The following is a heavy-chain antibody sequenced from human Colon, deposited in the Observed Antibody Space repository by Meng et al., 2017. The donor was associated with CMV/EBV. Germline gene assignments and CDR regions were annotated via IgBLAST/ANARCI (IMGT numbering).Heavy chain of an antibody. CDR3: AFALGYCSGGSCRMYGMDV. D-gene: IGHD2-15*01. Sequence: GESLKISCAASGLSTYNILWVRQAPGRGLEWVSSISPTSTNIFYADSVRGRFSVSRDNSKNTLYLQMNSLRAEDTAVYYCAFALGYCSGGSCRMYGMDVWGQGTTVTVSS. CDR1: GLSTYN. CDR2: ISPTSTNI. J-gene: IGHJ6*02. V-gene: IGHV3-21*04.